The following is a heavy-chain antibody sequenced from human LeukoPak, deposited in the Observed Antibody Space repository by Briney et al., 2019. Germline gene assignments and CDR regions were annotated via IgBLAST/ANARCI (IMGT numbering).Heavy chain of an antibody. CDR2: IYSTGNT. CDR1: GCSISSGDRY. J-gene: IGHJ4*02. Sequence: PSQTLSLPCTDPGCSISSGDRYWGWIPQSPGKGLEWLGYIYSTGNTYYNPSLKSRVIISVDTSKNQFSLELNSVTAADTAVYYCARDSYSYGYGGFDYWGQGILVTVSS. D-gene: IGHD5-18*01. CDR3: ARDSYSYGYGGFDY. V-gene: IGHV4-30-4*01.